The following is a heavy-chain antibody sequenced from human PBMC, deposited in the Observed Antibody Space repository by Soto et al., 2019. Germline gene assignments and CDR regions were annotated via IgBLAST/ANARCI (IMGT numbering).Heavy chain of an antibody. J-gene: IGHJ4*02. Sequence: QVQLVQSGPEVKMPGSSVKVSCKASGDTFNSYTINWVRQAPGQGLQWMGRTIPILAMSNYALKFQGRVTLPADKSTTTAYMELSRLRSDDTAVYYWAASYGSGSRAFDYWGQGTLVTVSS. CDR2: TIPILAMS. V-gene: IGHV1-69*02. CDR1: GDTFNSYT. CDR3: AASYGSGSRAFDY. D-gene: IGHD3-10*01.